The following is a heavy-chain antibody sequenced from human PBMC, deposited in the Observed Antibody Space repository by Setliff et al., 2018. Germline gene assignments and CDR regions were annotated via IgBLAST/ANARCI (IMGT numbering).Heavy chain of an antibody. D-gene: IGHD3-10*01. J-gene: IGHJ5*02. CDR3: ARQKSTGSRNNWFDP. Sequence: PGESLKISCKGSGFSFTDFWIGWVRQMPGKGLEWMGLIYAGDSDTRYNPSFQGRVTMSADKSINTAYLQWSSLKASDTAIYYCARQKSTGSRNNWFDPWGQGTLVTVSS. CDR2: IYAGDSDT. V-gene: IGHV5-51*01. CDR1: GFSFTDFW.